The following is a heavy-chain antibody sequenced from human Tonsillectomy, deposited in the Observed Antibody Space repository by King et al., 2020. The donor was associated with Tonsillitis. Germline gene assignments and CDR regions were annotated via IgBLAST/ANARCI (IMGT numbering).Heavy chain of an antibody. V-gene: IGHV5-51*01. CDR1: GYSFTSYW. D-gene: IGHD2-2*01. CDR2: IYPGDSDT. CDR3: ARPTGYCSGTSAVCYFDY. J-gene: IGHJ4*02. Sequence: EVQLVQSGAEVKKPGESLKISCKGSGYSFTSYWIDWVRQMPGKGLEWMGIIYPGDSDTRYSPSFQGQVTFSADKSISTAYLQWSSLKASDTAIDYCARPTGYCSGTSAVCYFDYWGQGTLVTVSS.